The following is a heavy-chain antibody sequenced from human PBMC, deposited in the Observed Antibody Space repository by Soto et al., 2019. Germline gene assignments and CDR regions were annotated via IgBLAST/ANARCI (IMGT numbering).Heavy chain of an antibody. CDR2: ISSSSSYI. CDR3: ARDRDIVVVPAARRGPS. CDR1: GFTFSSYS. D-gene: IGHD2-2*01. J-gene: IGHJ1*01. Sequence: EVQLVEAGGGLVKPGGSLRLSCAASGFTFSSYSMNWVRQAPGKGLEGVSSISSSSSYIYYADPVKGRFTITSDNAKKSLHLQMNSLRAEDTAVYYCARDRDIVVVPAARRGPSWGQGTLVTVSS. V-gene: IGHV3-21*01.